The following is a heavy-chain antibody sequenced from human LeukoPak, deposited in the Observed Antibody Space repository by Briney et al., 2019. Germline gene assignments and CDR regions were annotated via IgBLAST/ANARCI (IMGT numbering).Heavy chain of an antibody. CDR1: GYTFTGYY. V-gene: IGHV1-2*02. D-gene: IGHD2-15*01. CDR2: INPNSGGT. Sequence: ASVKVSCKASGYTFTGYYMHWVRQAPGQGLEWMGWINPNSGGTNYAQKFQGRVTMTRDTSISTAYMELSRLRSDDTAVYYCARDGDGYCSGGSCYTLDYWGQGTLVTVSS. CDR3: ARDGDGYCSGGSCYTLDY. J-gene: IGHJ4*02.